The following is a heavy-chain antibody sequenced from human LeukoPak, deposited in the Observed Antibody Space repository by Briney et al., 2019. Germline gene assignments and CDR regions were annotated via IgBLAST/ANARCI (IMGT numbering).Heavy chain of an antibody. Sequence: GGSLRLSCAASGFTFSKYGMHWVRQAPGKGLEWLTFIQYDGNNKYYSDSVKGRFTISRDNSKNTLYLQMNSLRAEDTAVYYCVRDRSPGYFDYWGQGTLVTVSS. D-gene: IGHD3-10*01. J-gene: IGHJ4*02. CDR3: VRDRSPGYFDY. V-gene: IGHV3-30*02. CDR1: GFTFSKYG. CDR2: IQYDGNNK.